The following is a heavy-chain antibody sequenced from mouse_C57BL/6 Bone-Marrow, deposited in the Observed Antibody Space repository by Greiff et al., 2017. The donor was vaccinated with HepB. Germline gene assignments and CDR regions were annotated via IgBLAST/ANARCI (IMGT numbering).Heavy chain of an antibody. D-gene: IGHD1-1*01. J-gene: IGHJ2*01. V-gene: IGHV1-81*01. CDR2: IYPRSGNT. Sequence: QVQLQQSGAELARPGASVKLSCKASGYTFTSYGISWAKQRTGQGLEWIGEIYPRSGNTYYNEKFKGKATLTADKSSSTAYMELRSLTSEGSAVYFCARRFGSSSPYCDDWGQGTTLTVSS. CDR1: GYTFTSYG. CDR3: ARRFGSSSPYCDD.